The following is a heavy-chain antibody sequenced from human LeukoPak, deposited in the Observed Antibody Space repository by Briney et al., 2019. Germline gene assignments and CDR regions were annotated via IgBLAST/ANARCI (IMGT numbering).Heavy chain of an antibody. V-gene: IGHV3-33*01. J-gene: IGHJ4*02. CDR2: IWYDGSNK. CDR3: ATSAHTEVGTAPPPDY. Sequence: PGGSLRLSCATSGFTFNRFGMHWVRQAPGKGLEWVAVIWYDGSNKDYADSVKGRFTISTDNSKNTLYLQMSGLRAQDTAVYYCATSAHTEVGTAPPPDYWGQGTLVTVTS. D-gene: IGHD2-21*02. CDR1: GFTFNRFG.